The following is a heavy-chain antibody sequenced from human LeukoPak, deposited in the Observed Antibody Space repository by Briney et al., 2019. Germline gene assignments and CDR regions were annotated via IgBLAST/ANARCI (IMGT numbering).Heavy chain of an antibody. J-gene: IGHJ4*02. CDR3: AKSRVGYDY. CDR2: ISGSGGNT. D-gene: IGHD5-12*01. Sequence: PGGSLRLSCAASGFTFSSHAMSWVRQAPGKGREWVSAISGSGGNTYYADSVKGRFTITRDNSKNTLYLQMNSLRVEDTAVYYCAKSRVGYDYWGQGTLVTVPS. CDR1: GFTFSSHA. V-gene: IGHV3-23*01.